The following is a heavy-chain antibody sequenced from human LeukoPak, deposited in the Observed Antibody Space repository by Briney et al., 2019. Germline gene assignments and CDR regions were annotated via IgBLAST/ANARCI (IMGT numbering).Heavy chain of an antibody. V-gene: IGHV4-39*01. CDR1: GGSISSSSYY. CDR2: IYYSGST. D-gene: IGHD3-10*01. J-gene: IGHJ4*02. Sequence: PSETLSLTCTVSGGSISSSSYYWGWIRQPPGTGLEWIGSIYYSGSTYYNPSLKSRVTISVDTSKNQFSLKLSSVTAADTAVYYCARPATVLGYYGFDYWGQGTLVTVSS. CDR3: ARPATVLGYYGFDY.